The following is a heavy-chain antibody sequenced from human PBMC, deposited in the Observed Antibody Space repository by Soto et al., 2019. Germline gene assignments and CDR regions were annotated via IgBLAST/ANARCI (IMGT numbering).Heavy chain of an antibody. CDR2: ISGYNGNT. Sequence: QVQLVQSGAEVKKPGASVKVSCKASGYTFTSYGISWVRQAPGQGLEWMGWISGYNGNTNYAQKLQGRVTMTTDTSTSTXXLXLXXLRSDATAVYYCARDPLGYCISTSCYGYYYYGMDVWGQGTTVTVSS. V-gene: IGHV1-18*01. J-gene: IGHJ6*02. D-gene: IGHD2-2*01. CDR1: GYTFTSYG. CDR3: ARDPLGYCISTSCYGYYYYGMDV.